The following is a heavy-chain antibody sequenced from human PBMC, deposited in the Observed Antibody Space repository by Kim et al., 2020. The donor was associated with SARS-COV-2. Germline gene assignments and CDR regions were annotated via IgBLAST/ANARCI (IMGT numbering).Heavy chain of an antibody. CDR1: GYSFTSYW. J-gene: IGHJ6*02. Sequence: GESLKISCKGSGYSFTSYWIGWVRQMPGKGLEWMGIIYPGDSDTRYSPSFQGQVTISADKSISTAYLQWSSLKASDTAMYYCARHSAAAGTGGDYYGMDVWGQGTTVTVSS. CDR3: ARHSAAAGTGGDYYGMDV. CDR2: IYPGDSDT. V-gene: IGHV5-51*01. D-gene: IGHD6-13*01.